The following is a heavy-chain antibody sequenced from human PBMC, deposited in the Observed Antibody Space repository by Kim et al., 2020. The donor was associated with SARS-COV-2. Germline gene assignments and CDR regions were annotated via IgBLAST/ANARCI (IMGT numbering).Heavy chain of an antibody. D-gene: IGHD4-17*01. Sequence: GGSLRLSCAASGFTFDDYAMHWVRQAPGKGLEWVSGISWNSGSIGYADSVKGRFTISRDNAKNSLYLQMNSLRAEDTALYYCAKAVDYADAFDIWGQGTMVTVSS. V-gene: IGHV3-9*01. CDR3: AKAVDYADAFDI. J-gene: IGHJ3*02. CDR2: ISWNSGSI. CDR1: GFTFDDYA.